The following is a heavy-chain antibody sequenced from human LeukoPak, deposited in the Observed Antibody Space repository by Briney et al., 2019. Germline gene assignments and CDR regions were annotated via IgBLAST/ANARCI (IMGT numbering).Heavy chain of an antibody. J-gene: IGHJ5*01. Sequence: ASMKVSCKASGYTFTGYYMHWVREAPGQGLEWMGWMNPNSGGTSYAQKFQGRVTMTRDTSINTAYMELSSLRSDDTAVYYCAGGDCVNGVCYLLRDSWGQGTLVTVSS. CDR1: GYTFTGYY. D-gene: IGHD2-8*01. CDR2: MNPNSGGT. CDR3: AGGDCVNGVCYLLRDS. V-gene: IGHV1-2*02.